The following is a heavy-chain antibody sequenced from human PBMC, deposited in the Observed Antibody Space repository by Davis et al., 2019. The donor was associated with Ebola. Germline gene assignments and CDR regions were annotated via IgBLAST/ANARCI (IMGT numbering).Heavy chain of an antibody. V-gene: IGHV5-51*01. CDR2: IYPSDSDA. Sequence: GESLKISCQASGYSFSSYWIAWVRQMPGKGLEWMGSIYPSDSDARYSPSFQGQVTFSVDKSISTAYVQWTKLKASDTAMYYCARYGTIGTAINGGNADFLVWGQGTLVTVSS. CDR3: ARYGTIGTAINGGNADFLV. CDR1: GYSFSSYW. D-gene: IGHD1-1*01. J-gene: IGHJ4*02.